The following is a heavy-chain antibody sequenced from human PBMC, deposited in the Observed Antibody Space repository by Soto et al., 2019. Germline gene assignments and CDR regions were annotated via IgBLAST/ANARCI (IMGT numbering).Heavy chain of an antibody. J-gene: IGHJ4*02. CDR1: GGSISSGGYY. D-gene: IGHD2-15*01. Sequence: SETLSLTCTVSGGSISSGGYYWSWIRQHPGKGLEWIGYIYYSGSTYYNPSLKSRVTISVDTSKNQFSLKLSSVTAADTAVYYCAREGRENFDDWGQGTMVTVSS. CDR3: AREGRENFDD. CDR2: IYYSGST. V-gene: IGHV4-31*03.